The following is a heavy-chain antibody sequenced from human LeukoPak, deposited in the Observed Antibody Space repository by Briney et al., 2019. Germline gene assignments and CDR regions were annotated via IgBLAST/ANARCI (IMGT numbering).Heavy chain of an antibody. CDR1: GFTFSSYG. J-gene: IGHJ4*02. Sequence: PGRSLRLSCAASGFTFSSYGMHWVRQAPGKGLEWVAVISYDGSNKYYADSVKGRFTISRDNSKNTLYLQMNRLRAEDTAVFYCAKDHAYYYYDSSGYYDYWGQGTLVTVSS. CDR2: ISYDGSNK. V-gene: IGHV3-30*18. CDR3: AKDHAYYYYDSSGYYDY. D-gene: IGHD3-22*01.